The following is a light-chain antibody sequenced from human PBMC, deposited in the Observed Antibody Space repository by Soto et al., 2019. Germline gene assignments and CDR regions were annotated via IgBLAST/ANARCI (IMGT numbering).Light chain of an antibody. CDR2: EVS. CDR3: SSYTSSSTYV. CDR1: RSDVGGYNY. J-gene: IGLJ1*01. Sequence: QSVLTQPASVSGSPGPSITISCTGTRSDVGGYNYVSWYQQHPGKAPKLMIYEVSNRPSGVSNRFSGPKSGNTASLTISGLQAEDEADYYCSSYTSSSTYVFGTGTKVTVL. V-gene: IGLV2-14*01.